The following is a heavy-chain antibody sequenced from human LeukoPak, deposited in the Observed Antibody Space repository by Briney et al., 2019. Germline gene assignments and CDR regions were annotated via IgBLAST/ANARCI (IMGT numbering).Heavy chain of an antibody. Sequence: PGGSLRLSCAASGFTVSSNYMSWVRQAPGKGLEWVSVIYSDGSTYYADSVKGRFTISRDNSKNTLYLQMNSLRAEDTAVYYCAREGYSYGHDYWGQGTLVTVSS. CDR2: IYSDGST. CDR1: GFTVSSNY. V-gene: IGHV3-53*01. D-gene: IGHD5-18*01. J-gene: IGHJ4*02. CDR3: AREGYSYGHDY.